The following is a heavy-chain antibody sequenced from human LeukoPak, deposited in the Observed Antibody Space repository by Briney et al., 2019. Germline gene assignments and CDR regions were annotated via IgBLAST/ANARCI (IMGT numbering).Heavy chain of an antibody. V-gene: IGHV3-30*04. D-gene: IGHD3-10*01. J-gene: IGHJ4*02. Sequence: GMSLRLSCAASGFTFSNYALHWVRQAPGKGLEWVAVILHDGSNKHADSVKGRFTISRDNSKNTLFLQMNSLRVEDTAVYSCARGLMIRGVADYWGQGTLVIVSS. CDR3: ARGLMIRGVADY. CDR1: GFTFSNYA. CDR2: ILHDGSNK.